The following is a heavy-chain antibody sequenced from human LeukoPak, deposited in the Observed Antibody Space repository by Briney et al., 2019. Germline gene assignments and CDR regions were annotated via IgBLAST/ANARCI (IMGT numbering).Heavy chain of an antibody. CDR3: ARGGYYGSGNDFRFDP. CDR2: INHSGST. Sequence: PSETLSLTCAVYGGSFSGCYWSWIRQPPGKGLEWIGEINHSGSTNYNPSLKSRVTISVDTSKNQFSLKLKSVTAADTAVYYCARGGYYGSGNDFRFDPWGQGTLVTVSS. J-gene: IGHJ5*02. V-gene: IGHV4-34*01. D-gene: IGHD3-10*01. CDR1: GGSFSGCY.